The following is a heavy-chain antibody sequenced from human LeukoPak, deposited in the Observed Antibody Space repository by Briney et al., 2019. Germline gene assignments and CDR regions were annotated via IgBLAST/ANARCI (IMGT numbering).Heavy chain of an antibody. V-gene: IGHV3-21*01. CDR1: GFTFSSYS. Sequence: GGSRRLSCAASGFTFSSYSMNWVRQAPGKGLEWVSSISSSSYIYYADSVKGRFTISRDNAKNSLYLQMNSLRAEDTAVYYCARDRPYYDFWSGYYHYYYGMDVWGQGTTVTVSS. CDR3: ARDRPYYDFWSGYYHYYYGMDV. CDR2: ISSSSYI. J-gene: IGHJ6*02. D-gene: IGHD3-3*01.